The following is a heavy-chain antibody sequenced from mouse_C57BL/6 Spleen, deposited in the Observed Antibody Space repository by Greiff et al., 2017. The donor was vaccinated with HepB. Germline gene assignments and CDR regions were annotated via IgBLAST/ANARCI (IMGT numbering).Heavy chain of an antibody. Sequence: VQLQQSGAELVKPGASVKISCKASGYAFSSYWMNWVKQRPGKGLEWIGQIYPGDGDTNYNGKFKGKATLTADKSSSTAYMQLSSLTSEDSAVYFCARSLYYYGSSYGGDAMDYWGQGTSVIVSS. J-gene: IGHJ4*01. D-gene: IGHD1-1*01. CDR2: IYPGDGDT. V-gene: IGHV1-80*01. CDR3: ARSLYYYGSSYGGDAMDY. CDR1: GYAFSSYW.